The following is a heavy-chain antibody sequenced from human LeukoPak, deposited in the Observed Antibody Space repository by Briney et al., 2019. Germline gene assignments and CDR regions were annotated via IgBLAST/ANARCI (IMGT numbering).Heavy chain of an antibody. CDR1: GGSLSSSSYN. CDR2: IYYSGST. Sequence: SETLSLTCTVSGGSLSSSSYNRGWIRQPPGKGLEWIGSIYYSGSTYYNPSLKSRVTISVDTSKNQFSLKLSSVTAADTAVYYCARGLTIYYFDYWGQGTLVTVSS. V-gene: IGHV4-39*07. J-gene: IGHJ4*02. D-gene: IGHD3-3*02. CDR3: ARGLTIYYFDY.